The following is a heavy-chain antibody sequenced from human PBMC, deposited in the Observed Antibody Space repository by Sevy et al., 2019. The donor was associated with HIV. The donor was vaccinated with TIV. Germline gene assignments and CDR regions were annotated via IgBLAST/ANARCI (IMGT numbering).Heavy chain of an antibody. J-gene: IGHJ6*02. V-gene: IGHV3-48*01. CDR2: ISGTSSTI. CDR3: ARNGGYADYGMDV. Sequence: GGSLRLSCAASGFTFSSYSMNWVRQAPGKGLEWISYISGTSSTIYYADSVKGRFTISRDNAKNSLYLQMNSLRAEDTAVYYCARNGGYADYGMDVWGQGTTVTVSS. CDR1: GFTFSSYS. D-gene: IGHD5-12*01.